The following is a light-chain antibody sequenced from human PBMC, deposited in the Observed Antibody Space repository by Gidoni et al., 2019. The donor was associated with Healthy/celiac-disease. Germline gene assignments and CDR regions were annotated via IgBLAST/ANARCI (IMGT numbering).Light chain of an antibody. J-gene: IGKJ3*01. V-gene: IGKV1-39*01. CDR1: QSISSY. CDR2: AAS. CDR3: QQSYSTPGT. Sequence: DIQMTQSPSSLSASVGDRVTITCRASQSISSYLNWHKQKPGKAPKLLIYAASSLQSGVPSRFSGSGSGTDFTLTISSLQPEDFATYYCQQSYSTPGTFGPGTKVDIK.